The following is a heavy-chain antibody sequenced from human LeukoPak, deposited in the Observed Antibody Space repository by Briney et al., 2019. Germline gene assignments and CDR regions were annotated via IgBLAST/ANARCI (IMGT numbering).Heavy chain of an antibody. V-gene: IGHV3-30*03. D-gene: IGHD2-15*01. CDR1: GFVFSSYG. J-gene: IGHJ5*02. Sequence: GGSLRLSCAASGFVFSSYGMHWVRQAPGKGLEWVAVLSYNGSNAYYADSVKGRFTISRDNSKNTLYLQMNSLRAEDTAIYYCFGGSPQPNWFDPWGQGTLVTVSS. CDR3: FGGSPQPNWFDP. CDR2: LSYNGSNA.